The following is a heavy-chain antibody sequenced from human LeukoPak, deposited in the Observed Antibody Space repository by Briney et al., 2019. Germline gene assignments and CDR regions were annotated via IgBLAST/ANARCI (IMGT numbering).Heavy chain of an antibody. CDR3: ASVSAAAVGGWFDP. CDR2: INHSGST. Sequence: SETLSLTCAVYGGSFSGYYWSWIRQPPGKGLGWIGEINHSGSTNYNPSLKSRVTISVDTSKNQFSLKLSSVTAADTAVYYCASVSAAAVGGWFDPWGQGTLVTVSS. J-gene: IGHJ5*02. V-gene: IGHV4-34*01. D-gene: IGHD6-13*01. CDR1: GGSFSGYY.